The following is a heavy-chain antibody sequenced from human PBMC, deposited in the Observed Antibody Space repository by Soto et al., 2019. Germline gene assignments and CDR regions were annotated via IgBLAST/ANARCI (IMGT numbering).Heavy chain of an antibody. CDR1: VYTFTSYY. CDR3: ARSKEELPDFDY. J-gene: IGHJ4*02. D-gene: IGHD1-26*01. Sequence: ASGKVSCKASVYTFTSYYMHWVRQAPGQGLEWMGIINPSGGSTSYAQKFQGRVTMTRDTSTSTVYMELSSLRSEDTAVYYCARSKEELPDFDYWGQGTLVTVSS. CDR2: INPSGGST. V-gene: IGHV1-46*01.